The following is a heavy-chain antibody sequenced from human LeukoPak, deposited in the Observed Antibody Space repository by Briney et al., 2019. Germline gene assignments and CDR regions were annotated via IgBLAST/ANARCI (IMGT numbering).Heavy chain of an antibody. CDR1: GGSISSSSYY. CDR2: IYTSGST. J-gene: IGHJ4*02. Sequence: SETLSLTCTVSGGSISSSSYYWSWIRQPAGKGLEWIGRIYTSGSTNYNPSLKSRVTISVDTSKNQFSLKLSSVTAADTAVYYCARELVVVPAARRYYFDYWGQGTLVTVSS. CDR3: ARELVVVPAARRYYFDY. D-gene: IGHD2-2*01. V-gene: IGHV4-61*02.